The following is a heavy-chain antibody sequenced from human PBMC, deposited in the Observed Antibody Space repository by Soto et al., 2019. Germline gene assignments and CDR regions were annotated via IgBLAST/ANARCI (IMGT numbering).Heavy chain of an antibody. D-gene: IGHD2-2*01. CDR3: AKDPDIVVVPAATLFDY. CDR1: GFTFSSYA. V-gene: IGHV3-23*01. CDR2: ISGSGGST. J-gene: IGHJ4*02. Sequence: EVQLLESGGGLVQPGGSLRLSCAASGFTFSSYAMSWVRQAPGKGLEWVSAISGSGGSTYYADSVKGRFTISRDNSKNTLYLQMNSLRAEDTAVYYCAKDPDIVVVPAATLFDYWGQGTLVTVSS.